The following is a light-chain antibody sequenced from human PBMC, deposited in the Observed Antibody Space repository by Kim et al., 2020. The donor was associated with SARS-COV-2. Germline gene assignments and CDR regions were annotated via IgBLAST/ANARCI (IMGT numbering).Light chain of an antibody. Sequence: QSALTQPASVSGSPGQSVAISCTGSSSDVGAYGYVSWYQQHPGKAPKLMIHDVNDRPSGVSNRFSGSKSGNTASLTISGLQAEDEADYYCSSYTNSDTLVFGGGTQLTVL. J-gene: IGLJ3*02. CDR1: SSDVGAYGY. CDR2: DVN. CDR3: SSYTNSDTLV. V-gene: IGLV2-14*03.